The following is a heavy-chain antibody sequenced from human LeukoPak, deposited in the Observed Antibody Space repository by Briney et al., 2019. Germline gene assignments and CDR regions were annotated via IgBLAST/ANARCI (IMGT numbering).Heavy chain of an antibody. Sequence: GGSLRLSCAASGFTFSSNALHWVRQAPGKGLEWVAVISSDGSYKYYADSVKGRFTISRDNSKNTLYLQMNSLIPEDTAVYHCARQYISGQWYFDYWGQGTLVTVSS. J-gene: IGHJ4*02. CDR2: ISSDGSYK. V-gene: IGHV3-30*04. CDR1: GFTFSSNA. CDR3: ARQYISGQWYFDY. D-gene: IGHD5-18*01.